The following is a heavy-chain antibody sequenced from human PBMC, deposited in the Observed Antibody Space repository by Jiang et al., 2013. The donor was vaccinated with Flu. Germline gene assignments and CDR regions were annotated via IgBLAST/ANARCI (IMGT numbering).Heavy chain of an antibody. CDR2: ISAYNGDT. CDR3: ARPRDFWTGYEY. J-gene: IGHJ4*02. CDR1: GYTFTTYD. V-gene: IGHV1-18*01. Sequence: SGYTFTTYDINWVRQAPGQGLEWMGWISAYNGDTKYAQKLQGRVTMTTDTSTSTAYMELRSLRSDDTAVYYCARPRDFWTGYEYWGQGTLVTVSS. D-gene: IGHD3/OR15-3a*01.